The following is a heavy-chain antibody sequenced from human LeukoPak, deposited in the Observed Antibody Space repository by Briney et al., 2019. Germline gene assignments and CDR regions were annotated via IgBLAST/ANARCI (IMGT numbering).Heavy chain of an antibody. V-gene: IGHV1-69*06. D-gene: IGHD4-23*01. CDR1: GGTFSSYA. Sequence: SVKVSCKASGGTFSSYAISWVRQAPGQGPGWMGRIIPIFGTANYAQKFQGRVTITADKSTSTAYMELSSLRSEDTAVYYCARNLGYGGNPYFDYWGQGTLVTVSS. CDR2: IIPIFGTA. J-gene: IGHJ4*02. CDR3: ARNLGYGGNPYFDY.